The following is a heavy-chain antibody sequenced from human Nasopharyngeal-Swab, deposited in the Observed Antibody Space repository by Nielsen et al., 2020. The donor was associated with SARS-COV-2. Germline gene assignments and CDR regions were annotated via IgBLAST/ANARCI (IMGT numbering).Heavy chain of an antibody. CDR1: GFTFDDYA. D-gene: IGHD3-22*01. CDR2: ISWNSGSI. J-gene: IGHJ5*02. V-gene: IGHV3-9*01. CDR3: AKDGLDYDSSGYYYGWFDP. Sequence: GRSLRLSCAASGFTFDDYAMHWVRQAPGKGLEWVSGISWNSGSIGYADSVKGRFTISRDNAKNSLYLQMNSLRAEDTALYYCAKDGLDYDSSGYYYGWFDPWGQGTLVTVSS.